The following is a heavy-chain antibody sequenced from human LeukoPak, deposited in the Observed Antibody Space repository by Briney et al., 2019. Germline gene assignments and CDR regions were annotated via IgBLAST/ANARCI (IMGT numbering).Heavy chain of an antibody. CDR3: TREARVGNWFDP. J-gene: IGHJ5*02. Sequence: ASLKVSCRASGYTFTDYYIHWVRPAPGQGLEWMGWINPDNGGTNYAQKFQGRVTMTRDTSIRTVYMDLSRLRSDDTAVFYCTREARVGNWFDPWGQGTQVTVSS. D-gene: IGHD2-2*01. CDR1: GYTFTDYY. V-gene: IGHV1-2*02. CDR2: INPDNGGT.